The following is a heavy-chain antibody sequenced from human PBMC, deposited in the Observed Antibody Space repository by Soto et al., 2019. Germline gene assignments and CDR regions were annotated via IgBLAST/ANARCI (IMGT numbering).Heavy chain of an antibody. D-gene: IGHD2-2*01. CDR3: AKARRFGYCSSTSCGYDY. CDR2: ISGSGGST. J-gene: IGHJ4*02. Sequence: GGSLRLSCAASGFTFSSYAMSWVRQAPGKGLEWVSAISGSGGSTYYADSVKGRFTISRDNSKNTLYLQMNSLRAEDTAIYYCAKARRFGYCSSTSCGYDYWGQGTLVTVSP. CDR1: GFTFSSYA. V-gene: IGHV3-23*01.